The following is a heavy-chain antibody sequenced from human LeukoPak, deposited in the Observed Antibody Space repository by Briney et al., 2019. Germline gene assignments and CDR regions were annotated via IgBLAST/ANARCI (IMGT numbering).Heavy chain of an antibody. J-gene: IGHJ4*02. CDR1: GFTFSSYS. Sequence: PGRSLRLSCAASGFTFSSYSMNWVRQAPGKGLEWVSYISSSSSTIYYTDSVKGRFTISRDNAKNSVYLQMNSLSAEDTAVYYCVRVAYDVLTGYENYYDYWGQGTLVTVSS. D-gene: IGHD3-9*01. CDR2: ISSSSSTI. V-gene: IGHV3-48*04. CDR3: VRVAYDVLTGYENYYDY.